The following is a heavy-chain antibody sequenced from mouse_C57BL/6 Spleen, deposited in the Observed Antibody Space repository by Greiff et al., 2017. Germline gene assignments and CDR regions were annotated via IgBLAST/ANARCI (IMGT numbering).Heavy chain of an antibody. Sequence: QVQLQQPGAELVKPGASVKMSCKASGYTFTSYWITWVKQRPGQGLEWIGDIYPGSGSTNYNEKFKSKATLTADTSSSTAYMQLSSLTSEDSAVYYCARSDFYGRSCWYFEVWGTGTTVTVSS. D-gene: IGHD1-1*01. CDR2: IYPGSGST. CDR1: GYTFTSYW. V-gene: IGHV1-55*01. J-gene: IGHJ1*03. CDR3: ARSDFYGRSCWYFEV.